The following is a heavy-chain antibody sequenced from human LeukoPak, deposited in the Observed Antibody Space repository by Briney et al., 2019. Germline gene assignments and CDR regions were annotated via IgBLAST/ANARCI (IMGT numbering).Heavy chain of an antibody. CDR3: ATGPGYYGSGSYLLHIDP. J-gene: IGHJ5*02. Sequence: ASVKVSCKVSGYTLTELSMHWVRQAPGKGLEWMGGFDPEDGETIYAQKFQGRVTMTEDTSTDTAYMELSSLRSEDTAVYYCATGPGYYGSGSYLLHIDPWGQGTLVTVSS. D-gene: IGHD3-10*01. CDR1: GYTLTELS. CDR2: FDPEDGET. V-gene: IGHV1-24*01.